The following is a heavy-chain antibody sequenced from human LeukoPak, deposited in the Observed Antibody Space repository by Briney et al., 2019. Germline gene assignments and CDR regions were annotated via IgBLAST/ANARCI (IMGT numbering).Heavy chain of an antibody. J-gene: IGHJ4*02. CDR1: GFSFGSSW. V-gene: IGHV3-7*01. Sequence: GGSLRLSCAASGFSFGSSWMSWVRQAPGKGLEWVANIKPDGSEKYYVDPVKGRFTISRDNAKNSLYLQMNSLRAEDTAVYYCARDWSWDAHDYWGQGTLVTVSS. CDR3: ARDWSWDAHDY. CDR2: IKPDGSEK. D-gene: IGHD1-26*01.